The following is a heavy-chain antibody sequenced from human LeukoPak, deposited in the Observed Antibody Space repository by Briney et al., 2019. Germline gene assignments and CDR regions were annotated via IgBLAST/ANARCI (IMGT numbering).Heavy chain of an antibody. CDR2: ISSSGSTI. Sequence: PGGSLRLSCAASGFTFSSYEMNWVRQAPGKGLEWVSYISSSGSTIYYADSVKGRFTIPRDNAKNSLYLQMNSLRAEDTAVYYCARVRSGSYYIWGQGTLVTVSS. J-gene: IGHJ4*02. V-gene: IGHV3-48*03. CDR1: GFTFSSYE. D-gene: IGHD1-26*01. CDR3: ARVRSGSYYI.